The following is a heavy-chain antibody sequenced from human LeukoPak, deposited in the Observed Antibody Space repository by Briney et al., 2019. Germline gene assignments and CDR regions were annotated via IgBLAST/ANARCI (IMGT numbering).Heavy chain of an antibody. CDR2: INPNSGGT. V-gene: IGHV1-2*02. J-gene: IGHJ4*02. D-gene: IGHD3-22*01. CDR1: GYTFTGYY. Sequence: ASVKVSCKASGYTFTGYYMHWVRQAPGQELEWMGWINPNSGGTNYAQKFQGRVTMTRDTSISTAYMELSRLRSDDTAVYYCARVYYDSSGYYIDYWGQGTLVTVSS. CDR3: ARVYYDSSGYYIDY.